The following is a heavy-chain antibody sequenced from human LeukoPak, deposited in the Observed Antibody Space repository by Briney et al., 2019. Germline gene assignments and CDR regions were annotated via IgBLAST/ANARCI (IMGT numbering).Heavy chain of an antibody. V-gene: IGHV4-34*01. J-gene: IGHJ4*02. CDR2: INHSGST. Sequence: SETLSLTCAVYGGSFSGYYWSWIRQPPGKGLEWIGEINHSGSTNYNPSLKSRVTISVDTSKNQFSLKLSSVTAADTAVYYCARKGFKRRFDYWGQGTLVTVSS. CDR1: GGSFSGYY. CDR3: ARKGFKRRFDY.